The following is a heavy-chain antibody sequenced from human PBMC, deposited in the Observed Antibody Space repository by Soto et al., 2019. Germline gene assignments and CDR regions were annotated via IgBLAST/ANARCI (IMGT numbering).Heavy chain of an antibody. Sequence: QVQLQESGPGLVKPSQTLSLTYTVSGGSISSGGYYWSWIRQHPGKGLEWIGYIYYSGSTYYNPSLKSRVTISVDTSKNQFSLKLSSVTAADTAVYYCARDRHCSSTSCYEGAFDLWGRGTLVTVSS. CDR3: ARDRHCSSTSCYEGAFDL. CDR2: IYYSGST. V-gene: IGHV4-31*03. D-gene: IGHD2-2*01. J-gene: IGHJ2*01. CDR1: GGSISSGGYY.